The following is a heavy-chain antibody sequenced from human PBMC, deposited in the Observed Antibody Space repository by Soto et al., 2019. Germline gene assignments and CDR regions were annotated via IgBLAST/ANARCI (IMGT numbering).Heavy chain of an antibody. CDR3: ARGYSYAPTEP. Sequence: GGSLRLSCAASGFNFDDYGMSWVRQAPGKGLEWVSGINWNGGSTGYADSVKGRFTISRDNAKNSLYLQMASLRAEDTALYYCARGYSYAPTEPWGQGTLVTVSS. J-gene: IGHJ5*02. V-gene: IGHV3-20*04. CDR1: GFNFDDYG. D-gene: IGHD5-18*01. CDR2: INWNGGST.